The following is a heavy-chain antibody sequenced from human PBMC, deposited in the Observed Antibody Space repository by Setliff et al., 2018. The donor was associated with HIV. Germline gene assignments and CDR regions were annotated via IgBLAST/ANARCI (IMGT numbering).Heavy chain of an antibody. Sequence: PGGSLRLSCAASGFTFGDYAIHWVRQAPGKGLEWVTVISYDGSYKNYADSVKGRFTISRDNSKNTVFVQMNDLRAEDTAVYYCARLIVVVPVAMGPYFDYWGQGSLVTVSS. J-gene: IGHJ4*02. CDR2: ISYDGSYK. CDR3: ARLIVVVPVAMGPYFDY. CDR1: GFTFGDYA. V-gene: IGHV3-30*04. D-gene: IGHD2-2*01.